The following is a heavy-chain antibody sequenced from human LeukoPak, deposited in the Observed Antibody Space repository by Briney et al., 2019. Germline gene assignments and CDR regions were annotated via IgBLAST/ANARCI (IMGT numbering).Heavy chain of an antibody. J-gene: IGHJ4*02. V-gene: IGHV3-23*01. CDR1: GFTFSSYA. CDR3: AKAPQNVLRYFDWLLIDY. Sequence: PGGSLRLSCAASGFTFSSYAMSWVRQAPGKGLEWVSAISGSGGSTYYADSVKGRFTISRDNSKNTLYLQMNSLRAEDTAVYYCAKAPQNVLRYFDWLLIDYWGQGTLVTVSS. D-gene: IGHD3-9*01. CDR2: ISGSGGST.